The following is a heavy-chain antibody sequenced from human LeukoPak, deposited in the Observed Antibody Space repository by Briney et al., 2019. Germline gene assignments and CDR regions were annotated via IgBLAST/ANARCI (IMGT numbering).Heavy chain of an antibody. CDR2: IIPIFGTA. CDR1: GGTFSSHA. CDR3: ASSYYYDSSGYYRY. V-gene: IGHV1-69*01. D-gene: IGHD3-22*01. Sequence: GSSVKVSCKASGGTFSSHAISWVRQAPGQGLEWMGGIIPIFGTANYAQKFQGRVTITADESTSTAYMELSSLRSEDTAVYYCASSYYYDSSGYYRYWGQGTLVTVSS. J-gene: IGHJ4*02.